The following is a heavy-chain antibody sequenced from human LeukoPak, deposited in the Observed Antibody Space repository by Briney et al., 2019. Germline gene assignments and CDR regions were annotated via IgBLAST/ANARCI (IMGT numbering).Heavy chain of an antibody. CDR2: ISGSGGST. Sequence: GGSLRLSCAASGFTFSSYAMSWVRQAPGKGLEWVSAISGSGGSTYYADSVKGRFTISRDNSKNTLYLQMNSLRAEDTAVYYCARDLPGIAVAATGGVFDYWGQGTLVTVSS. CDR3: ARDLPGIAVAATGGVFDY. D-gene: IGHD6-19*01. J-gene: IGHJ4*02. CDR1: GFTFSSYA. V-gene: IGHV3-23*01.